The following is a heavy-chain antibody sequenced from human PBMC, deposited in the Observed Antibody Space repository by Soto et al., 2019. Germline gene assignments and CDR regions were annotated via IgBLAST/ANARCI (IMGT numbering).Heavy chain of an antibody. D-gene: IGHD6-13*01. Sequence: PGRSLRLSCAASGCTFSSYGMHWVRQAPGKRLEWVAVISYDGSNKYYADSVKGRFTISRDNSKNTLYLQMNSPRAEDTAVYYCATLPRYSSSWWGSDAFDIRGQRTMVTVSS. CDR3: ATLPRYSSSWWGSDAFDI. CDR1: GCTFSSYG. CDR2: ISYDGSNK. V-gene: IGHV3-30*03. J-gene: IGHJ3*02.